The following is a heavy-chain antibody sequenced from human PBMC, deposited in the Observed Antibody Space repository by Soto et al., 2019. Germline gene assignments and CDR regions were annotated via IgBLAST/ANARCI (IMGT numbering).Heavy chain of an antibody. CDR1: GFTFSSYA. D-gene: IGHD3-22*01. CDR3: AKATYYYDSSGYYPFDY. Sequence: LRLSCAASGFTFSSYAMSWVRQAPGKGLEWVSAISGSGGSTYYADSVKGRFTISRDNSKNTLYLQMNSLRAEDTAVYYCAKATYYYDSSGYYPFDYWGQGTLVTVSS. CDR2: ISGSGGST. J-gene: IGHJ4*02. V-gene: IGHV3-23*01.